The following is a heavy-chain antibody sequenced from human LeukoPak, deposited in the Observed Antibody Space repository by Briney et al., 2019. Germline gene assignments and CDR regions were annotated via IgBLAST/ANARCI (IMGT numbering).Heavy chain of an antibody. V-gene: IGHV3-74*01. Sequence: GGSLRLSCAASGFTFSSYWMHWVRHAPGKGLVWVSRINTDGSRTSYADSVKGRFTISRDNAKNTLYLQMNSLRAEDTAVYYCAREGSAAGIDDAFDTWGQRTMVTVSS. J-gene: IGHJ3*02. CDR3: AREGSAAGIDDAFDT. CDR1: GFTFSSYW. CDR2: INTDGSRT. D-gene: IGHD6-13*01.